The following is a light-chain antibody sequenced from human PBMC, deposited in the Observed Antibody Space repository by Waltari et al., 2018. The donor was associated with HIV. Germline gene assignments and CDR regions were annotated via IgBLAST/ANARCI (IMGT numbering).Light chain of an antibody. CDR2: EAS. V-gene: IGKV1-NL1*01. CDR1: QVIRNS. J-gene: IGKJ2*01. Sequence: DIKMTQSPPSLSASVGDRVTLTCRASQVIRNSLAWYQKKPGKAPKLLIFEASRLESGVPSRFSGSGGGADFTLTITTLQAEDFATYFCQQYYNIPRTFGQGTEVEV. CDR3: QQYYNIPRT.